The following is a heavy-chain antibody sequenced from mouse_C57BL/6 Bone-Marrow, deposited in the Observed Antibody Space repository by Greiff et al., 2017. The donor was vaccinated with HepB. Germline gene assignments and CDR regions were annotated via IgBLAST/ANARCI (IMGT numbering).Heavy chain of an antibody. Sequence: VQLQQSGAELVRPGASVKLSCTASGFNIKDDYMHWVKQRPEQGLEWIGWIDPENGDTEYASKFQGKATITADTSSNTAYLQLSSLTSEDTAVYYCTDFITTVVATNYYAMDYWGQGTSVTVAS. CDR3: TDFITTVVATNYYAMDY. CDR1: GFNIKDDY. J-gene: IGHJ4*01. D-gene: IGHD1-1*01. V-gene: IGHV14-4*01. CDR2: IDPENGDT.